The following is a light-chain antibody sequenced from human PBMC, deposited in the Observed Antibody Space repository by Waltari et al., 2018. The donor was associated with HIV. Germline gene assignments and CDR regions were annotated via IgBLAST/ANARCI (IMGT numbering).Light chain of an antibody. V-gene: IGLV2-14*01. Sequence: QSALTQPASVSGSPGQSITVSCTGTSSDVGGYNYVPWYQQHPGKAPKLLIYDVNKRPSGVSDRFSGSKSGNTASLTISGLQAEDEAHYYCSSYTSSSTPYVIFGGGTKLTVL. CDR3: SSYTSSSTPYVI. CDR1: SSDVGGYNY. J-gene: IGLJ2*01. CDR2: DVN.